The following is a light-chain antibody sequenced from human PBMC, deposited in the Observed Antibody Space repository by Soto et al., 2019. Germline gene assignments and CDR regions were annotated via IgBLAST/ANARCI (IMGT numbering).Light chain of an antibody. V-gene: IGKV3-20*01. Sequence: EIVLTQSPGTLSLSPGERATLYCRASQSVGSNYLAWYQQKPGQAPRGLIYGASSRATGLPDRFSGSGAGAAFPRTISRLEPEDFAVYYCQQYTTPPFTFGPGTKVDL. CDR1: QSVGSNY. CDR3: QQYTTPPFT. CDR2: GAS. J-gene: IGKJ3*01.